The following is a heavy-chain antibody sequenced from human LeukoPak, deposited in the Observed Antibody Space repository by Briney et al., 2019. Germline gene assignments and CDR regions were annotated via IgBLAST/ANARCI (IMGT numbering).Heavy chain of an antibody. CDR3: ARQTXGGWFXEFYRPYYFDY. CDR2: IYYSGST. CDR1: GGSISSSSYY. D-gene: IGHD3-10*01. J-gene: IGHJ4*02. Sequence: SETLSLTCTVSGGSISSSSYYWGWIRQPPGKGLEWIGSIYYSGSTYYNPSLKSRVTISVDTSKNQFSLKLSPVTAADTAVYYCARQTXGGWFXEFYRPYYFDYWGQGTLVTVSS. V-gene: IGHV4-39*01.